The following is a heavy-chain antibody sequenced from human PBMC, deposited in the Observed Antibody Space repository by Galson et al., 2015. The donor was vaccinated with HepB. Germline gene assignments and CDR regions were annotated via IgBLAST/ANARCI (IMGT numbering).Heavy chain of an antibody. CDR1: GFTFSSYS. CDR2: ISSSSSYI. Sequence: SLRLSCAASGFTFSSYSMNWVRQAPGKGLEWVSSISSSSSYIYYADSVKGRFTISRDNAKNSLYLQMNSLRAEDTAVYYCARMAWEPGRGYDAFDIWGQGTMVTVSS. V-gene: IGHV3-21*01. CDR3: ARMAWEPGRGYDAFDI. D-gene: IGHD1-26*01. J-gene: IGHJ3*02.